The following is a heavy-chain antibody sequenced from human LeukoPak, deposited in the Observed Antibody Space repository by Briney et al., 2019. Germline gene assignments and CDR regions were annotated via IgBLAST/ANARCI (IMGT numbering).Heavy chain of an antibody. CDR3: ARGGQWLVRDAFDI. Sequence: ASVKVSCKASGYTFTSYGISWVRQAPGQGLEWMGWISAYSGNTNYAQKLQGRVTMTTDTPTSTAYMELRSLRSDDTAVYYCARGGQWLVRDAFDIWGQGTMVTVSS. D-gene: IGHD6-19*01. CDR2: ISAYSGNT. V-gene: IGHV1-18*01. J-gene: IGHJ3*02. CDR1: GYTFTSYG.